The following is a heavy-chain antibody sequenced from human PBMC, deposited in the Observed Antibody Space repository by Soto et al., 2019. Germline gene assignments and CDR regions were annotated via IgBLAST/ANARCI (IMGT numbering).Heavy chain of an antibody. CDR1: GFTFSSYS. D-gene: IGHD3-22*01. Sequence: GGSLRLSCAASGFTFSSYSMNWVRQAPGKGLEWVSSISSSSSYIYYADSVKGRFTISRDNAKNSLYLQMNSLRAEDTAVYYCARMDYYDSSGYYRDDAFDIWGQGTMVTVSS. CDR2: ISSSSSYI. V-gene: IGHV3-21*01. CDR3: ARMDYYDSSGYYRDDAFDI. J-gene: IGHJ3*02.